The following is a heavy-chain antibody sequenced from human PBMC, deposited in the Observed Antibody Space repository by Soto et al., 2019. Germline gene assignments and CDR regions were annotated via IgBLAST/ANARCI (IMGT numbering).Heavy chain of an antibody. D-gene: IGHD6-13*01. J-gene: IGHJ2*01. CDR2: IDSSSSYT. CDR3: ARIIAAAGGRRYFDL. Sequence: QVQLVESGGGLVKPGGSLRLSCAASGFTFSDYYMSWIRQAPGKGLEWVSYIDSSSSYTNYADSVKGRFTISRDNAKNSLYLQMNSLRAEDTAVYYCARIIAAAGGRRYFDLRGRGTLVIVSS. V-gene: IGHV3-11*05. CDR1: GFTFSDYY.